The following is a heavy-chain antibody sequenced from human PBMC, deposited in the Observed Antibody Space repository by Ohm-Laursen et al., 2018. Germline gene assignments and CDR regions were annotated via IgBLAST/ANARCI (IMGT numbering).Heavy chain of an antibody. Sequence: GSLRLSCTASGFTFSNYEMNWVRQAPGKGLEWLSYSSRSGGTMYYADAVKGRFTISRDNARNSLYLQMNSLRAEDTAVYYCARGLGCSSTSCLDVWGQGTTVTVSS. J-gene: IGHJ6*02. V-gene: IGHV3-48*03. D-gene: IGHD2-2*01. CDR2: SSRSGGTM. CDR1: GFTFSNYE. CDR3: ARGLGCSSTSCLDV.